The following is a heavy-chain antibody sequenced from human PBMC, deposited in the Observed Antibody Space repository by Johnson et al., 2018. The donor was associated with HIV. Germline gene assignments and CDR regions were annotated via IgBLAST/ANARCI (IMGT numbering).Heavy chain of an antibody. J-gene: IGHJ3*02. V-gene: IGHV3-23*04. CDR1: GFTFSSYA. Sequence: VQLVESGGGLVQPGGSLRLPCAAPGFTFSSYAMSWVRQAPGKGLEWVSAISGSGGSTYYADPVKGRFTISRDNPKNTLYLQMNSLRADDTALYYCARNEAATDAVDIWGQVTMVTVSS. CDR3: ARNEAATDAVDI. CDR2: ISGSGGST.